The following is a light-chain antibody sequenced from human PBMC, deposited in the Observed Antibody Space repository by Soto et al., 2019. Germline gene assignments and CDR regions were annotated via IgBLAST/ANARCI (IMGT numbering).Light chain of an antibody. CDR2: EVS. V-gene: IGLV2-8*01. CDR1: SSDVGGYNY. CDR3: SSYSGSNNIV. J-gene: IGLJ2*01. Sequence: QSALTQPPSASGSPGQSVTISCTGTSSDVGGYNYVSWFQQHPGKAPKLMIYEVSKRPSGVPDRFSGSKSGNTASLTVSWLQAEDEAGYYCSSYSGSNNIVFGGGTKLTVL.